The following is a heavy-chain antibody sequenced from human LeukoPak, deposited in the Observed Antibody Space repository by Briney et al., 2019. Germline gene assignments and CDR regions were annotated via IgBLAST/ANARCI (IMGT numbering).Heavy chain of an antibody. Sequence: SETLSLTCAAYGGSFSGYYWSWIRQPPGKGLEWIGEINHSGSTNYNPSLKSRVTISVDTSKNQFSLKLSSVTAADTAVYYCARSERGYFLFDYWGQGTLVTVSS. D-gene: IGHD2/OR15-2a*01. CDR2: INHSGST. V-gene: IGHV4-34*01. CDR1: GGSFSGYY. J-gene: IGHJ4*02. CDR3: ARSERGYFLFDY.